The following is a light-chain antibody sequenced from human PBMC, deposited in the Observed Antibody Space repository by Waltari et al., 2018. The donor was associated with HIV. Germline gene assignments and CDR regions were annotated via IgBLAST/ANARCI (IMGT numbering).Light chain of an antibody. J-gene: IGLJ1*01. CDR2: EVT. V-gene: IGLV2-23*02. CDR1: SSNVGRLDL. CDR3: CSCPRSGIRYV. Sequence: QPALTQPASVSGSPGQSTTLSCTGTSSNVGRLDLLSRYQQHPGEAPKLIIYEVTERPSGVSNRFSGSKSGNTASLTISGLQAEDEADYYCCSCPRSGIRYVFGTGTKVTVL.